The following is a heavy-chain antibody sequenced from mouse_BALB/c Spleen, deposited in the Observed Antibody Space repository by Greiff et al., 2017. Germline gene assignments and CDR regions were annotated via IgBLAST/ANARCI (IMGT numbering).Heavy chain of an antibody. Sequence: DVKLQESGPGLVKPSQSLSLTCSVTGYSITSGYYWTWIRQFPGNQLEWMGYISYDGSNNYNPSLKNRISITRDTSKNQFFLKLNSVTTEDTATYYCARGGYYYGSSYWFAYWGQGTLVTVSA. CDR3: ARGGYYYGSSYWFAY. J-gene: IGHJ3*01. V-gene: IGHV3-6*02. CDR2: ISYDGSN. CDR1: GYSITSGYY. D-gene: IGHD1-1*01.